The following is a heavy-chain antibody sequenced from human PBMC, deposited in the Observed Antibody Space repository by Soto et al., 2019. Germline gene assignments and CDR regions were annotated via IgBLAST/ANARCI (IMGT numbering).Heavy chain of an antibody. CDR2: ISSSSSTI. D-gene: IGHD6-6*01. V-gene: IGHV3-48*02. Sequence: PGGSLRLSCAASGFTFSSYSMNWVRQAPGKGLEWVSYISSSSSTIYYADSVKGRFTISRDNAKNSLYLQLNSLRDEDTAVYSCARPEYSSSSYGMDVWRQGPTVTVSS. CDR1: GFTFSSYS. J-gene: IGHJ6*02. CDR3: ARPEYSSSSYGMDV.